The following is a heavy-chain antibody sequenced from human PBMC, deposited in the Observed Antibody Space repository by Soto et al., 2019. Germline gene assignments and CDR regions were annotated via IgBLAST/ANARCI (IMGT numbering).Heavy chain of an antibody. Sequence: QLQLQESGPGLVKPSETLSLTCSVSDDSINSDKYYWGWIRQPPGKVLEWIGSIYYRGNAYYNPSLQTRVTISLDKSKGQFSLKLNSVTAADSAVYFCARLEGLATISYYFDFWGPGALVTVSS. J-gene: IGHJ4*02. CDR1: DDSINSDKYY. CDR2: IYYRGNA. V-gene: IGHV4-39*01. D-gene: IGHD3-9*01. CDR3: ARLEGLATISYYFDF.